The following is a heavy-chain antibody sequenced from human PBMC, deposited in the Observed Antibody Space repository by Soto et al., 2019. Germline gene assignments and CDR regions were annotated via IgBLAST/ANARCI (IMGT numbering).Heavy chain of an antibody. D-gene: IGHD4-17*01. V-gene: IGHV3-30*03. J-gene: IGHJ4*02. CDR2: VSYDGRTK. CDR3: ARVQGDYGDSVLSY. Sequence: QVQLVESGGGVVQPGRSLRLSCAASGFTFNSYGMHWVRQAPGKGLEWVGVVSYDGRTKYYADSVKGRLTISRDNSKDTLYLQMTSLRAEDTAVYYCARVQGDYGDSVLSYWGQGTLVTVSS. CDR1: GFTFNSYG.